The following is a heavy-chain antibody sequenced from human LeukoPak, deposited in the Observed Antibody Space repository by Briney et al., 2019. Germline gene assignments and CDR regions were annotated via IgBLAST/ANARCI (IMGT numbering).Heavy chain of an antibody. Sequence: GGSLRLSCAASGFTFSSYAMSWVRQAPGKGLEWVSAISGSGGSTYYADSVKGRFTISRDNSKNTLYLQMNSLRAEDTAVYYCAKYGYSSSSLIDAFDIWGQGTMVTVSS. J-gene: IGHJ3*02. CDR3: AKYGYSSSSLIDAFDI. V-gene: IGHV3-23*01. CDR2: ISGSGGST. D-gene: IGHD6-6*01. CDR1: GFTFSSYA.